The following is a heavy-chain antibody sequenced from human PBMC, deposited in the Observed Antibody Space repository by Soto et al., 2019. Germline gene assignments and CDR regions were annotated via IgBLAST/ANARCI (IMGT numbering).Heavy chain of an antibody. CDR3: ARMGKSSGWYVDY. V-gene: IGHV3-7*01. CDR2: IKQDGSEK. Sequence: TGGSLRLSCAASGFTFSSYWMSWVRQAPGKGLEWVANIKQDGSEKYYVDSVKGRFTISRDNAKNSLYLQMNSLRAEDTAVYYCARMGKSSGWYVDYWGQGTLVTVSS. D-gene: IGHD6-19*01. CDR1: GFTFSSYW. J-gene: IGHJ4*02.